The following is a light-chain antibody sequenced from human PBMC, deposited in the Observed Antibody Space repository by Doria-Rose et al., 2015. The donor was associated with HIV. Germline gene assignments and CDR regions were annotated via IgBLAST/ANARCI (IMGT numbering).Light chain of an antibody. CDR1: QTVSTY. Sequence: ASIGDRVTITCRASQTVSTYLNWFQQEPGKAPKLLIYAASRLQSGVPSRFSGSGSGTDFTLTISRLQPGDFATYYCQQTYSSPPWTFGQGTKVEMK. CDR3: QQTYSSPPWT. J-gene: IGKJ1*01. CDR2: AAS. V-gene: IGKV1-39*01.